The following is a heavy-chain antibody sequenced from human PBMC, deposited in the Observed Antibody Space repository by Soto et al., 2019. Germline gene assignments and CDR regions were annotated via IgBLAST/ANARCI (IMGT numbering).Heavy chain of an antibody. Sequence: SETLSLTCAVSGGSISSGGYSWSWIRQPPGKGLEWIGYIYHSGSTYYNPSLKSRVTISVDRSKNQSSLKLSSVTAADTAVYYCARGRDYYDTQNWFDPWGQGTLVTV. V-gene: IGHV4-30-2*01. CDR1: GGSISSGGYS. CDR3: ARGRDYYDTQNWFDP. D-gene: IGHD3-22*01. CDR2: IYHSGST. J-gene: IGHJ5*02.